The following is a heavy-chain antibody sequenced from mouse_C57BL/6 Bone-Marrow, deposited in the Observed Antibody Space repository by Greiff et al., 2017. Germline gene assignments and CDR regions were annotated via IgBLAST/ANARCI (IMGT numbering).Heavy chain of an antibody. Sequence: DVMLVESGGGLVQPKGSLKFSCAASGFSFNTYAMNWVRQAPGKGLEWVARIRSKSNNSATYYADSVKDRLPISRNDSETMLYLQMNNLKTEDTAMYYCVGNYYYWGQGTTLTVSS. J-gene: IGHJ2*01. CDR1: GFSFNTYA. V-gene: IGHV10-1*01. D-gene: IGHD2-1*01. CDR3: VGNYYY. CDR2: IRSKSNNSAT.